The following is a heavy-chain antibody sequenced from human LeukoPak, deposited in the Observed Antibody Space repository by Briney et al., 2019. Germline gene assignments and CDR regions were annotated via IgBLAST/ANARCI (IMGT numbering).Heavy chain of an antibody. CDR3: ATQKRLLGVISTMVY. J-gene: IGHJ4*02. CDR2: FDPEDGET. V-gene: IGHV1-24*01. D-gene: IGHD3-10*01. CDR1: GYTLTELS. Sequence: GASVKVSCKVSGYTLTELSMHWVRQAPGKGLEWMGGFDPEDGETIYAQKFQGRVTMTEDTSTDTAYMELSSLRSEDTAVYYCATQKRLLGVISTMVYWGQGTLVTVSS.